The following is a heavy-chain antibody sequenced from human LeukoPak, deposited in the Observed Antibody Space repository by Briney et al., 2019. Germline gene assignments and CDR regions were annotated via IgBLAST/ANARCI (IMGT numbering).Heavy chain of an antibody. D-gene: IGHD3-22*01. CDR1: GFTFSDYY. CDR3: ARNYDSSGYYFDY. Sequence: GGSLRLSCAASGFTFSDYYMSWIRRAPGKGLEWVSYISSSGSTIYYADSVKGRFTISRDNAKNSLYLQMNSLRAEDTAVYYCARNYDSSGYYFDYWGQGTLVTVSS. V-gene: IGHV3-11*01. J-gene: IGHJ4*02. CDR2: ISSSGSTI.